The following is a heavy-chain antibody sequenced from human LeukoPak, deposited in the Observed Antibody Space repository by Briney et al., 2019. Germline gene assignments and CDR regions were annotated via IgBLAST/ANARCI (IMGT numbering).Heavy chain of an antibody. D-gene: IGHD1-26*01. V-gene: IGHV1-18*01. J-gene: IGHJ4*02. Sequence: ASVKVSCKTSGYTYTTYSITWVRQAPGQGLEWMGWINGANGDTNYAEKFQGRITMTTDSSTSTAYMDLRSLTPDDTGLYYCARLWADTAYWGQGTLVTVSS. CDR1: GYTYTTYS. CDR2: INGANGDT. CDR3: ARLWADTAY.